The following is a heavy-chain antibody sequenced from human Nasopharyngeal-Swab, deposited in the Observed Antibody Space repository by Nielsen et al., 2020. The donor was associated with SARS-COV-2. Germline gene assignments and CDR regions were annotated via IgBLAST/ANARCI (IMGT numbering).Heavy chain of an antibody. CDR3: ARVYVVVVPAATNWFDP. J-gene: IGHJ5*02. Sequence: WIRQPPGKGLEWIGSIYYSGSTYYNPSLKSRVTISVDTSKNQFSLKLSSVTAADMAVYYCARVYVVVVPAATNWFDPWGQGTLVTVSS. CDR2: IYYSGST. D-gene: IGHD2-2*01. V-gene: IGHV4-39*07.